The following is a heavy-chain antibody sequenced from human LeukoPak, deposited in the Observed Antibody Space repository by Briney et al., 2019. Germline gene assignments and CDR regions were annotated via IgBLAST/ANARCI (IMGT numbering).Heavy chain of an antibody. Sequence: ASVKVSCKASGYNFISYYMHWVRQAPGQGLGWMGIINPSGGSTSYAQKFQDRVTMTRDTSTSTVYMELSSLKSEDTAVYYCAREDVVLVDAVRYQYYGMDVWGQGTTVTVSS. CDR2: INPSGGST. D-gene: IGHD2-8*01. CDR1: GYNFISYY. V-gene: IGHV1-46*01. J-gene: IGHJ6*02. CDR3: AREDVVLVDAVRYQYYGMDV.